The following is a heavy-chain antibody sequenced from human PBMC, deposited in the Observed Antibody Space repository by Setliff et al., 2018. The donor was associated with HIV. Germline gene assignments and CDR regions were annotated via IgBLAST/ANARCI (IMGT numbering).Heavy chain of an antibody. J-gene: IGHJ3*02. CDR3: ARDRRSAAGTSGAFDI. Sequence: GESLKISCAASGFTFSSYSMNWVRQAPGKGLEWVSSISSSSSYIYYADSVKGRFTISRDNAKNSLYLQMNSLRAEDTAVYYCARDRRSAAGTSGAFDIWGQGTMVTVSS. V-gene: IGHV3-21*01. CDR2: ISSSSSYI. D-gene: IGHD6-13*01. CDR1: GFTFSSYS.